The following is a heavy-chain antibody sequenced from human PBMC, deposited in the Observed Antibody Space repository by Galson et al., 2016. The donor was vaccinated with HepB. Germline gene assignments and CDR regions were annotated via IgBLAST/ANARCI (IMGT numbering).Heavy chain of an antibody. CDR1: GFTFSKYY. J-gene: IGHJ4*02. Sequence: SLRLSCAASGFTFSKYYMSWIRQAPGKGLEWVAYISSSGGTTYYADSVKGRFTVSRDNAKNSLFLRMNSLRAEDTAVYYCATAIRKPRPPSADDYWGQGTLVTVSS. CDR2: ISSSGGTT. CDR3: ATAIRKPRPPSADDY. D-gene: IGHD6-6*01. V-gene: IGHV3-11*01.